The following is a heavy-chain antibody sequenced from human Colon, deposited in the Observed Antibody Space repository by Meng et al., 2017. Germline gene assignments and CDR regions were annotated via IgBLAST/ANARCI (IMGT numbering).Heavy chain of an antibody. CDR1: GFTFSADA. CDR2: ISSDGSRK. D-gene: IGHD1-26*01. V-gene: IGHV3-30*04. J-gene: IGHJ4*02. Sequence: GGSLRLSCAASGFTFSADAMQWVRQAPGKGPERVAIISSDGSRKFYADSVTGRFTISRDNSKNALYLQMDSLRTEDTALYYCAKDQGVGGTLGLIDYLGQGTLVTVSS. CDR3: AKDQGVGGTLGLIDY.